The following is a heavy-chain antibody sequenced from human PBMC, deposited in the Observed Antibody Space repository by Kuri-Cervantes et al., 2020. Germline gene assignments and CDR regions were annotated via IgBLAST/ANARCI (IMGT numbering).Heavy chain of an antibody. J-gene: IGHJ4*02. CDR2: IYHSGST. V-gene: IGHV4-38-2*01. D-gene: IGHD4-17*01. CDR1: GYSISSGYY. Sequence: SETLSLTCAVSGYSISSGYYWGWIRQPPGKGLEWIGGIYHSGSTYYNPSLKSRVTISVDTSKNQFSLKLSSVTAADTAVYYCARGGRGDYFIWGQGTLVTVSS. CDR3: ARGGRGDYFI.